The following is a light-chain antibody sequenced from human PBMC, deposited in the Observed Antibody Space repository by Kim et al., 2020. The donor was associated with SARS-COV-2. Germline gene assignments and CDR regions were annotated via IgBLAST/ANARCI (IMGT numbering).Light chain of an antibody. V-gene: IGKV1-9*01. J-gene: IGKJ1*01. CDR3: QQLSNYPRT. Sequence: ASVRDRVTITWRYSQGIRTSLAWYQQETGTPPKLLIDAASTLQSGVPSRFSGSGSGTDFALTISSLRPEDFAAYYCQQLSNYPRTFGQGTKVDIK. CDR1: QGIRTS. CDR2: AAS.